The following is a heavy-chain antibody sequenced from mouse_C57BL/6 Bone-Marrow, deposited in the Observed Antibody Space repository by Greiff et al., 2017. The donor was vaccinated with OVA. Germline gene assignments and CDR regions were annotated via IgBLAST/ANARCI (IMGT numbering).Heavy chain of an antibody. CDR2: IRSKSNNYAT. Sequence: EVHLVESGGGLVQPKGSLKLSCAASGFSFNTYAMNWVRQAPGKGLEWVARIRSKSNNYATYYADSVKDRFTISRDDSESMLYLQMNNLKTEDTAMYYCVRQSYDGFMDYWGQGTSVTVSS. J-gene: IGHJ4*01. CDR3: VRQSYDGFMDY. CDR1: GFSFNTYA. D-gene: IGHD2-3*01. V-gene: IGHV10-1*01.